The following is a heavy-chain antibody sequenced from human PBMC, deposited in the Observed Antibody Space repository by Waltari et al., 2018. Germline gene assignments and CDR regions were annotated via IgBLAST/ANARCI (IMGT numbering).Heavy chain of an antibody. CDR1: GFTFSSYE. D-gene: IGHD1-26*01. J-gene: IGHJ2*01. CDR2: ITGGGGTE. Sequence: EVQLVESGGGLVQPGGSLRVSCAASGFTFSSYEMNWVRQAPGKGLEWVSNITGGGGTEHYAVSVRGRFTISRDNARNSLYLQMNSLRAEDTAVYFCASGPRSGGNWYFDLWGRGTLVTVSS. V-gene: IGHV3-48*03. CDR3: ASGPRSGGNWYFDL.